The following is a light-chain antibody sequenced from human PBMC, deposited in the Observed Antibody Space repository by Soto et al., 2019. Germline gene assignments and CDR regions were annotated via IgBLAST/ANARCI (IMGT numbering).Light chain of an antibody. CDR3: KQYNTYPWT. CDR2: QAS. Sequence: DRRLIPAASALFENVGDRVTITCRASQSTNNWLAWYQQKPGKAPKILIYQASSLESGVPSRFSGSGSGTDFTLTISSLQPDDFATYYCKQYNTYPWTFGQGTKVDIK. CDR1: QSTNNW. J-gene: IGKJ1*01. V-gene: IGKV1-5*03.